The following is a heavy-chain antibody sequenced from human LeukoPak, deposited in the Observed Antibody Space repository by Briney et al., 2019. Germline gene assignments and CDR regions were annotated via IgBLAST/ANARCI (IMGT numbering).Heavy chain of an antibody. CDR3: AREYYDSSGSPYFDY. CDR1: GFTFSSYW. V-gene: IGHV3-74*01. D-gene: IGHD3-22*01. CDR2: INSDGSST. Sequence: GGSLRLSCVASGFTFSSYWMHCVCQAPGKGLVWVSRINSDGSSTTYGDSVKGRFTISRDNAKNTLYMYIHSLRAEDTAVYYCAREYYDSSGSPYFDYWGQGTLVTVSS. J-gene: IGHJ4*02.